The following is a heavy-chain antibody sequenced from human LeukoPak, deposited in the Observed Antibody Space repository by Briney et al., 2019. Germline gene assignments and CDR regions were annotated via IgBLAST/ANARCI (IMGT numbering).Heavy chain of an antibody. D-gene: IGHD3-10*01. CDR3: ARSDYYGSGSLDY. V-gene: IGHV3-33*08. CDR1: GFTFSKYG. Sequence: PGGSLRLSCAASGFTFSKYGMHWVRQAPGKGLEWVAVIWHGQKKEYYADSVKGRFTISRDNSKNTLDLQMRSLRAEDTAVYYCARSDYYGSGSLDYWGQGTLVTVSS. J-gene: IGHJ4*02. CDR2: IWHGQKKE.